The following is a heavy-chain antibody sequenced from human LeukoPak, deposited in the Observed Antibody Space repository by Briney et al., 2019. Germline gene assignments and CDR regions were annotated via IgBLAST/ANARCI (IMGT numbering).Heavy chain of an antibody. Sequence: GGSLRLSCAASGFTFSSYWMSWVRQAPGKGLEWVANIKQDGSEKYYVDSVKGRFTISRDNAKNSLYLQMNSLRADDTALYYCAREGSYSSPTGGRYFDYWGQGTLVTVSS. J-gene: IGHJ4*02. V-gene: IGHV3-7*03. CDR1: GFTFSSYW. CDR3: AREGSYSSPTGGRYFDY. CDR2: IKQDGSEK. D-gene: IGHD6-13*01.